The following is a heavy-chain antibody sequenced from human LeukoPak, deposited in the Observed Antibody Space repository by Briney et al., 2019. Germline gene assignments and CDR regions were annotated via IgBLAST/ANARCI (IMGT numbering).Heavy chain of an antibody. CDR1: GYTFTSYA. Sequence: ASVKVSCTASGYTFTSYAMHWVRQAPGQRLEWMGWINAGNGNTKYSQKFQGRVTMTRNTSISTAYMELSSLSSEDTAMYYCARGERVFRGGIDYYFDYWGQGTLVTVSS. V-gene: IGHV1-3*01. J-gene: IGHJ4*02. CDR2: INAGNGNT. D-gene: IGHD3-10*01. CDR3: ARGERVFRGGIDYYFDY.